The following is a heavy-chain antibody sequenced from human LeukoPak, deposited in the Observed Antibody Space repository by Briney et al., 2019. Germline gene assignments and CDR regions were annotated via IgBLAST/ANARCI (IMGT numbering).Heavy chain of an antibody. D-gene: IGHD3-16*01. J-gene: IGHJ5*02. CDR1: GGSISSGGYS. CDR2: IYYSGST. CDR3: ARAFFRGMLPFDP. Sequence: SQTLSLTCAVSGGSISSGGYSWSWIRQPPGKGLEWIGYIYYSGSTYYNPSLKSRVTISVDTSKNQFSLKLSSVTAADTAVYYCARAFFRGMLPFDPWGQGTLVTVSS. V-gene: IGHV4-30-4*07.